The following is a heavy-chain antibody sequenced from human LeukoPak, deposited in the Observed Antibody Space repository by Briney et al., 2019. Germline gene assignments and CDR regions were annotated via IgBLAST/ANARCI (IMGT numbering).Heavy chain of an antibody. CDR1: GFTFSNYW. CDR3: AKDRTRQAY. Sequence: GGSLRLSCAASGFTFSNYWMSWVRQTPGKGLEWVANIKEDGSDKYYVDSLKGRFTIPRDNAENSLYLQMNSLRAEDTAVYYCAKDRTRQAYWGQGTLVTVSS. J-gene: IGHJ4*02. V-gene: IGHV3-7*03. CDR2: IKEDGSDK. D-gene: IGHD3-3*01.